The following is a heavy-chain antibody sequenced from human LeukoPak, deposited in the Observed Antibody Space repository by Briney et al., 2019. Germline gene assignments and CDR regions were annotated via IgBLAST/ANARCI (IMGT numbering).Heavy chain of an antibody. J-gene: IGHJ4*02. V-gene: IGHV3-23*01. CDR1: GFTFSSYA. Sequence: GGSLRLSCAASGFTFSSYAMSWVRQAPGQGLEWGSVISGSGGSTYYRDSVKGRFTISRDNSKNTLYLQMNSLTAGDTAVYYCAKDGTTTVTFDYWGQGTLVTVSS. CDR3: AKDGTTTVTFDY. CDR2: ISGSGGST. D-gene: IGHD4-11*01.